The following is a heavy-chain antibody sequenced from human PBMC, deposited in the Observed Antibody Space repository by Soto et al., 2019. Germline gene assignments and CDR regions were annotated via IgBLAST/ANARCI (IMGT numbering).Heavy chain of an antibody. CDR1: GGTFSSYA. V-gene: IGHV1-69*13. J-gene: IGHJ4*02. CDR3: AREDGYNSVDLDY. D-gene: IGHD5-12*01. CDR2: IIPIFGTA. Sequence: SVKVSCKASGGTFSSYAISWVRQAPGQGLEWMGGIIPIFGTANYAQKFQGRVTITADESTSTAYMELSSLRSEDTAVYYCAREDGYNSVDLDYWGQGTLVTVSS.